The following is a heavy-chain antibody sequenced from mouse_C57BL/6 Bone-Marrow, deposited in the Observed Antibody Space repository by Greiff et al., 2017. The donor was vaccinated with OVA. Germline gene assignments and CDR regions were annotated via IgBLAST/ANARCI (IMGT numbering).Heavy chain of an antibody. Sequence: QVQLQQPGAELVKPGASVKMSCKASGYTFTSYWITWVKQRPGQGLAWIGDIYPGRGSTNYNEKFQSKATLTVDTSASTAYKQLSSLTSEDSAVYDCAREEMGNYPFAWFAYWGQGTLVTVSA. CDR3: AREEMGNYPFAWFAY. V-gene: IGHV1-55*01. CDR1: GYTFTSYW. CDR2: IYPGRGST. J-gene: IGHJ3*01. D-gene: IGHD2-1*01.